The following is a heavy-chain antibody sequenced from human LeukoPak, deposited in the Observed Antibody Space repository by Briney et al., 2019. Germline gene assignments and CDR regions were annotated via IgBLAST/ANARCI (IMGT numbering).Heavy chain of an antibody. V-gene: IGHV3-30-3*01. Sequence: PGGSLRLSCAASGFTFSSYAMHWVRQAPGKGLEWVAVISYDGSNKYYAGSVKGRFTISRDNSKNPLYLKINSLSAQDTPVYYCARDQDDDSSGYYFLGVRYYYYGMDVWGQGTTVTVSS. CDR2: ISYDGSNK. CDR1: GFTFSSYA. D-gene: IGHD3-22*01. J-gene: IGHJ6*02. CDR3: ARDQDDDSSGYYFLGVRYYYYGMDV.